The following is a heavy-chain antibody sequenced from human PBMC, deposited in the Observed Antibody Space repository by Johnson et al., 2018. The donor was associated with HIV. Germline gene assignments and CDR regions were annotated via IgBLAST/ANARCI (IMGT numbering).Heavy chain of an antibody. CDR2: INWNGGST. V-gene: IGHV3-20*04. Sequence: VQLVESGGGLVQPGRSLRLSCAASGFTFDEYGLSWVRQVPGKGLEWVSGINWNGGSTDYADSVKGRFTISRDNAKNSLYLQMNSLRAEDTAFYYCERDDVLSSIGYYYSDAFDMWGQGTMVTIYS. D-gene: IGHD3-22*01. CDR3: ERDDVLSSIGYYYSDAFDM. J-gene: IGHJ3*02. CDR1: GFTFDEYG.